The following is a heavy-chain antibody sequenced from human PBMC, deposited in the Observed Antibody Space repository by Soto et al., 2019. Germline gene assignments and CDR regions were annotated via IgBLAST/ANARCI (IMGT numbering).Heavy chain of an antibody. CDR3: ARVVYYYYGMDV. D-gene: IGHD3-10*01. CDR2: INHSGST. CDR1: GGSFSGYY. J-gene: IGHJ6*02. Sequence: ASETLSLTCAVYGGSFSGYYWSWIRQPPGKGLEWIGEINHSGSTNYNPSLKSRVTISVDTSKNQFSLKLSSVTAADTAVYYCARVVYYYYGMDVWGQGTTVTVSS. V-gene: IGHV4-34*01.